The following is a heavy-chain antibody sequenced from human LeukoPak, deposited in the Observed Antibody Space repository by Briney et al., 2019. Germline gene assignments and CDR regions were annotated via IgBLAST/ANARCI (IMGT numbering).Heavy chain of an antibody. Sequence: SETLSLTCTVSGGSISSSSYYWGWLRQPPGKGLEWIGSIYYSGSTYYNPSLKSRVTISVDTSKNQFSLKLSSVTAADTAVYYCARTTYYYDSSGYYYFHYFDSWGQGTLVTVSS. J-gene: IGHJ4*02. D-gene: IGHD3-22*01. CDR1: GGSISSSSYY. CDR2: IYYSGST. V-gene: IGHV4-39*01. CDR3: ARTTYYYDSSGYYYFHYFDS.